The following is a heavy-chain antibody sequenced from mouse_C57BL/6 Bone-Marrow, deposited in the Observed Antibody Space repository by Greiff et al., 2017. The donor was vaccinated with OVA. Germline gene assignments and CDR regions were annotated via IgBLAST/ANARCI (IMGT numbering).Heavy chain of an antibody. CDR3: ARGGYSNYDAMDY. V-gene: IGHV5-15*04. D-gene: IGHD2-5*01. CDR2: ISNLAYSI. CDR1: GFTFSDYG. J-gene: IGHJ4*01. Sequence: EVKLVESGGGLVHPGGSLKLSCAASGFTFSDYGMAWVRQAPRKGPEWVAFISNLAYSIYYADTVTGRFTISRENAKNTLYLEMSSLRSEDTAMYYCARGGYSNYDAMDYWGQGTSVTVSS.